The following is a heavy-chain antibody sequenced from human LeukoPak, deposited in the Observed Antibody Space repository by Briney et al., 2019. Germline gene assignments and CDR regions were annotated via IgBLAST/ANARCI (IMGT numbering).Heavy chain of an antibody. D-gene: IGHD2-2*02. CDR3: ARGPREVVVPAAILYYFDY. CDR2: MNPNSGNT. J-gene: IGHJ4*02. V-gene: IGHV1-8*01. CDR1: GYTFTSYD. Sequence: GASVKVSCKASGYTFTSYDINWVRQATGQGLEWMGWMNPNSGNTGYAQKFQGRVTMTRNTSISTAYMELSSLRSEDTAVYYCARGPREVVVPAAILYYFDYWGQGTLVTVSS.